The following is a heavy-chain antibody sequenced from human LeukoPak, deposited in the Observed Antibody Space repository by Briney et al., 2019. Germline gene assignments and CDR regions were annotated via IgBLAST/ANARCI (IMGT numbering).Heavy chain of an antibody. CDR1: GFTFSSYA. D-gene: IGHD2-15*01. V-gene: IGHV3-23*01. Sequence: GGSLSLSCAASGFTFSSYALGWVGQAPGKGLEWVSVVSGSGANTYYADSVKGRFTISRDISTNTLYLQMNSLRAEDTAIYYCVRGCSDTCHRFDYWGQGTLVTVSS. CDR2: VSGSGANT. CDR3: VRGCSDTCHRFDY. J-gene: IGHJ4*02.